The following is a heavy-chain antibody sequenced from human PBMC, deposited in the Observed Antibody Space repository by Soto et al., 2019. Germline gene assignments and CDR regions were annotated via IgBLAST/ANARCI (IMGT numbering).Heavy chain of an antibody. D-gene: IGHD1-26*01. J-gene: IGHJ4*02. Sequence: SETLSLTCTVSGGSISSSSYYWGWIRQPPGKGLEWIGIIYYSGSTYYNPSLKSRVTISVYTSKNQFSLKLSSVTAADTAVYYCARHKWELLAFDYWGQGTLVTVSS. V-gene: IGHV4-39*01. CDR3: ARHKWELLAFDY. CDR2: IYYSGST. CDR1: GGSISSSSYY.